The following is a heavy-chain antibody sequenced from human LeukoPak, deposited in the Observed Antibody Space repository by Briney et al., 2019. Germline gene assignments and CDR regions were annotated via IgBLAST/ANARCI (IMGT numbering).Heavy chain of an antibody. CDR1: GYTFTNSD. CDR3: ARDLERGTVTANFDY. J-gene: IGHJ4*02. D-gene: IGHD2-21*02. Sequence: GASVKVSCRASGYTFTNSDISWVRQASGQGLEWMGWMNPNSGNTGYAQKFRGRVTITRNTSISTAYMELSSLRSEDTAVYYCARDLERGTVTANFDYWGQGTLVTVSS. V-gene: IGHV1-8*03. CDR2: MNPNSGNT.